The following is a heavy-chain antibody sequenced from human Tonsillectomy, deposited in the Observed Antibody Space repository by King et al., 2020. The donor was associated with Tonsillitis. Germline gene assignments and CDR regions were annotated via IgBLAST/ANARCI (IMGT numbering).Heavy chain of an antibody. CDR1: GGSIRSYY. J-gene: IGHJ3*02. Sequence: VQLQESGPGLVKPSETLSLTCTVSGGSIRSYYLSWIRQPPGKGLEWIEYSVYSGSTNYNPSLKSRGTLSVDTAKNHFSLKLTSVTAADTAVYYCARHIGASRAFDIWGQGTMVTVSS. CDR3: ARHIGASRAFDI. CDR2: SVYSGST. V-gene: IGHV4-59*08. D-gene: IGHD3-3*01.